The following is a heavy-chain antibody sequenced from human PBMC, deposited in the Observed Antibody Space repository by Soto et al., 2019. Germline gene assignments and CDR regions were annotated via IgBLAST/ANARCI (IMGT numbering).Heavy chain of an antibody. Sequence: GGSLRLSCAASGFTFSSYSMNWVRQAPGKGLEWVSSISSNSNYIYNADSVKGRFTISRDNSKNTLYLQMNSLRPEDTAVYYCAKTDPGGRCSGICYPDYWGQGTLVTVSS. D-gene: IGHD2-15*01. J-gene: IGHJ4*02. CDR1: GFTFSSYS. CDR2: ISSNSNYI. V-gene: IGHV3-21*01. CDR3: AKTDPGGRCSGICYPDY.